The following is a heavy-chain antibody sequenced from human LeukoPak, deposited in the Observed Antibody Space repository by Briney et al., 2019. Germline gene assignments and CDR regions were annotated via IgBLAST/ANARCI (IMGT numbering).Heavy chain of an antibody. V-gene: IGHV3-30-3*01. CDR2: ISYDGSNK. Sequence: PGGSLRLSCAASGFTFSMYWMSWVRQAPGKGLEWVAVISYDGSNKYYADSVKGRFTISRDNSKNTLYLQMNSLRAEDTAVYYCARASDYYDSSGYYQGSYYFDYWGQGTLVTVSS. CDR3: ARASDYYDSSGYYQGSYYFDY. CDR1: GFTFSMYW. D-gene: IGHD3-22*01. J-gene: IGHJ4*02.